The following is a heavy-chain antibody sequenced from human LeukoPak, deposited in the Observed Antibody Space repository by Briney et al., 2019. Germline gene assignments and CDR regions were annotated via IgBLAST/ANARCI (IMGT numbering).Heavy chain of an antibody. CDR2: ISYTGTYI. V-gene: IGHV3-21*04. J-gene: IGHJ4*02. Sequence: GGSLRLSCAASGFTFSSYWMSWVRQAPGKGLEWVSSISYTGTYIYYADSVKGRFTISRDNAQNSLYLQMNSLRAEDTAIYYCVRDRGTYRPIDYWGQGTLVTVSS. CDR3: VRDRGTYRPIDY. D-gene: IGHD1-26*01. CDR1: GFTFSSYW.